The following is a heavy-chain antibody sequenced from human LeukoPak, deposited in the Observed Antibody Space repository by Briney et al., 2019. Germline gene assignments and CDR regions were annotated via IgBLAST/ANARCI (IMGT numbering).Heavy chain of an antibody. Sequence: AASVKVSCKASGYTFTGYYMHWVRQAPGQGLEWMGWINPNSGGTNYAQKFQGWVTMTRDTSISTAYMELSRLRSDDTAVYYCARDQLSDRYSYGYDYWGQGTLVTVSS. V-gene: IGHV1-2*04. J-gene: IGHJ4*02. CDR3: ARDQLSDRYSYGYDY. CDR2: INPNSGGT. D-gene: IGHD5-18*01. CDR1: GYTFTGYY.